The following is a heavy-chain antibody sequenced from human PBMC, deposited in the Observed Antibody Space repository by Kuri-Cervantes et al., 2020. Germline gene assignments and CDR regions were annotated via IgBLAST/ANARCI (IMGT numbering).Heavy chain of an antibody. D-gene: IGHD2-21*02. CDR2: IRFDGSNK. J-gene: IGHJ3*02. V-gene: IGHV3-30*02. CDR1: GFAFSSYG. Sequence: LSLTCAASGFAFSSYGMHWVRQAPGKGLEWVTFIRFDGSNKYYADSVKGRFTISRDNSKNTLYLQMNSLRAEDTAVYYCAKEEARGAVTDAKSAFDIWGQGTMVTVSS. CDR3: AKEEARGAVTDAKSAFDI.